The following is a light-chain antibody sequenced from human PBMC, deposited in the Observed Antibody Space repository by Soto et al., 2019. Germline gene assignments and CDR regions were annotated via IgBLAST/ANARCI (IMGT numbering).Light chain of an antibody. Sequence: QSVLTQPASVSGSPGQSITISCTGTSSDVGDYNYVSWYQQHPGKAPKVMIYEVSHRPSGVSNRFSGSKSGNTASLTISGLQAEDEADYYCSSYTSSSTYVFGTGTKVTV. CDR2: EVS. V-gene: IGLV2-14*01. CDR1: SSDVGDYNY. CDR3: SSYTSSSTYV. J-gene: IGLJ1*01.